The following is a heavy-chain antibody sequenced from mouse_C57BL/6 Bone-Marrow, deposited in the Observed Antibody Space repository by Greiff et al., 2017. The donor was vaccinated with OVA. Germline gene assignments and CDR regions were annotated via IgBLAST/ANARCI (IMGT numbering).Heavy chain of an antibody. Sequence: QVHVKQSGAELVKPGASVKLSCKASGYTFTEYTIHWVKQRSGQGLEWIGWFYPGSGSIKYNEKFKDKATLTADKSSSTVYMELSRLTSEDSAVYFCARHEGDYYGSTSWFAYWGQGTLVTVSA. CDR2: FYPGSGSI. CDR1: GYTFTEYT. V-gene: IGHV1-62-2*01. J-gene: IGHJ3*01. D-gene: IGHD1-1*01. CDR3: ARHEGDYYGSTSWFAY.